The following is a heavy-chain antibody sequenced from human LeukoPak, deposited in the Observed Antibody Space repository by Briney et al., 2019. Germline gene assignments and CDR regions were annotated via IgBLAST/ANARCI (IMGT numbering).Heavy chain of an antibody. J-gene: IGHJ3*02. CDR1: GFSFSSYG. V-gene: IGHV3-66*04. CDR3: ASHDILTGYYYDAFDI. D-gene: IGHD3-9*01. CDR2: IYSGGST. Sequence: GGSLRLSCAASGFSFSSYGMHWVRQAPGKGLEWVSVIYSGGSTYYADSVKGRFTISRDNSKNTLYLQMNSLRAEDTAVYYCASHDILTGYYYDAFDIWGQGTMVTVSS.